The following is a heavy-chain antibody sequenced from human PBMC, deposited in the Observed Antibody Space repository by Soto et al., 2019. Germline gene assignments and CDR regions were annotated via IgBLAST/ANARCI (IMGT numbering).Heavy chain of an antibody. CDR1: GGAISRGDYY. J-gene: IGHJ5*02. V-gene: IGHV4-30-4*01. CDR2: IYYSGST. Sequence: QVQLQESGPGLVKPSQTLSLTCTVSGGAISRGDYYWSWIRQPPGKGMEWIGYIYYSGSTYYNPSLKCRVTISVDTSTNQFPLKLSSVTAADTAVYYCASLKLGYSTFDPWGQGTLVTVSS. CDR3: ASLKLGYSTFDP. D-gene: IGHD5-18*01.